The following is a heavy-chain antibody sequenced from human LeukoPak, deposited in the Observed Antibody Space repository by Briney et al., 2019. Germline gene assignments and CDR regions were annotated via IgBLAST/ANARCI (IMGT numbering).Heavy chain of an antibody. CDR2: ISWDGGST. V-gene: IGHV3-43D*04. CDR3: AKGNLESDYYYYYMDV. D-gene: IGHD3-3*01. J-gene: IGHJ6*03. CDR1: GFTFDDYA. Sequence: PGGSLRLSCAASGFTFDDYAMHWVRQAPGKGLEWVSLISWDGGSTYYADSVKGRFTISRDNSKNPLYLQMNSLRAEDTALYYCAKGNLESDYYYYYMDVWGKGTTVTVSS.